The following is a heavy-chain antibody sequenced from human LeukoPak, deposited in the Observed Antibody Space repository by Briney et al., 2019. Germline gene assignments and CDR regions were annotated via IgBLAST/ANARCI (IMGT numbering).Heavy chain of an antibody. CDR2: ISYDGSNK. V-gene: IGHV3-30*04. D-gene: IGHD2-2*01. CDR3: ASQSTSCYDPLAFIHLGCPNGMDV. Sequence: GGSLRLSCAASGFTFSSYAMHWVRQAPGKGLEWVAVISYDGSNKYYADSVKGRFTISRDNSKNTLYLQMNSLGAEDTAVYYCASQSTSCYDPLAFIHLGCPNGMDVWGQGTTVTVSS. CDR1: GFTFSSYA. J-gene: IGHJ6*02.